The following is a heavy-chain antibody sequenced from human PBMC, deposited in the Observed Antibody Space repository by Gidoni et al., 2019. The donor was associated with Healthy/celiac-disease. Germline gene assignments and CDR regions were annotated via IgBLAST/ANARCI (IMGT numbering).Heavy chain of an antibody. D-gene: IGHD4-17*01. CDR3: ARDGVTTVTHEGYYYGMDV. Sequence: EVQLVESGGGLVRPGGSLRLSCAASGFTFTISSMHWVRQAPGQGLEWVSSISSSRSYIYYADAVKGRFTISRDNAKNSLYLQMNSLRAEDTAVYYCARDGVTTVTHEGYYYGMDVWGQGTTVTVSS. CDR2: ISSSRSYI. J-gene: IGHJ6*02. V-gene: IGHV3-21*01. CDR1: GFTFTISS.